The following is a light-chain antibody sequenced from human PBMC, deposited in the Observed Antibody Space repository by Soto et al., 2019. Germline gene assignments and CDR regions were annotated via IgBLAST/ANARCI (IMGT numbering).Light chain of an antibody. CDR2: DVS. V-gene: IGLV2-14*01. CDR1: SSDVGGYNY. CDR3: NSYTSSSTLVV. Sequence: QSALTQPAAVSGSPGQSITISCTGTSSDVGGYNYVSWYQQHPGKAPKLMIYDVSTRPSGVSNRFSGSKSGNTASLTISGLQAEDEADYYCNSYTSSSTLVVCGGGTKLTVL. J-gene: IGLJ2*01.